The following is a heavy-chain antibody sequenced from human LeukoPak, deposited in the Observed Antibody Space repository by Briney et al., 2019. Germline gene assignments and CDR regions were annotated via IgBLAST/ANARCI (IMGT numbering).Heavy chain of an antibody. Sequence: PGGSLRLSCVASGFTFSSYGMYWVRQAPGKGLEWVSAISWNSGTIGYADSVKGRFTISRDNAKNSLYLQMNSLRAEDMALYYCAKGGGGAVRRGAFDIWGQGTMVTVSS. V-gene: IGHV3-9*03. CDR1: GFTFSSYG. D-gene: IGHD6-6*01. CDR3: AKGGGGAVRRGAFDI. CDR2: ISWNSGTI. J-gene: IGHJ3*02.